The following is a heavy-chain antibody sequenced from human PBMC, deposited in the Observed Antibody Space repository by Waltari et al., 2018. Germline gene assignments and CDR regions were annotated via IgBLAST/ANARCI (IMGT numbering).Heavy chain of an antibody. J-gene: IGHJ3*02. V-gene: IGHV4-38-2*01. Sequence: QVQLQESGPGLVKPSETLSLTCAVSGYSIRSGYYWGWIRQPPGKGLEWIGSIYHSGSTYYNPSLKSRVTISVDTSKNQFSLKLSSVTAADTAVYYCARQQGIAVAGDDAFDIWGQGTMVTVSS. CDR2: IYHSGST. CDR3: ARQQGIAVAGDDAFDI. D-gene: IGHD6-19*01. CDR1: GYSIRSGYY.